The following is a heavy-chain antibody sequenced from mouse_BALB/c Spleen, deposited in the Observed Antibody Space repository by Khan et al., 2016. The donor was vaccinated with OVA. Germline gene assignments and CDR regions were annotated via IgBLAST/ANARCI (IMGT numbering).Heavy chain of an antibody. CDR3: ARSTYRYAFAY. J-gene: IGHJ3*01. CDR2: MIYNGNT. V-gene: IGHV3-8*02. CDR1: GDSITSGY. D-gene: IGHD2-14*01. Sequence: EVELVESGPSLVKPSQTLSLTCSVTGDSITSGYWSWIRKFPGNKLEYMGYMIYNGNTYYNPSLKSRISITRHTSKNQYYLQLNSVTTEDTATYYCARSTYRYAFAYWGQGTLVTVSA.